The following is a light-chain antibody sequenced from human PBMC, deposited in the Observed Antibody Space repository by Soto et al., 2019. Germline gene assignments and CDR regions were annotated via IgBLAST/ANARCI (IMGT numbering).Light chain of an antibody. CDR3: QQYNSYSEA. J-gene: IGKJ1*01. CDR2: KAS. V-gene: IGKV1-5*03. CDR1: QSISSW. Sequence: DIQRTQSPSTVCASVGDRFTISCRASQSISSWLAWYQQKPGKAPKLLIYKASSLESGVPSRFSGSGSGTEFTLTISSLQPDDFATYYCQQYNSYSEAFGQGTKVDI.